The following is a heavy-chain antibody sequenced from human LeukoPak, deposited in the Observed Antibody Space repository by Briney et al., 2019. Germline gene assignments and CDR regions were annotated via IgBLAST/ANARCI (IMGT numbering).Heavy chain of an antibody. Sequence: ASVKVSCKASGYTFTSYDINWVRQATGQGLEWMGWMNPNSGKTGYTQKFQGRVTITRNTSISTAYMELSSLRFEDTAVYYCAREANYYDSSGYPYDAFDIWGQGTMVTVSS. D-gene: IGHD3-22*01. CDR3: AREANYYDSSGYPYDAFDI. J-gene: IGHJ3*02. V-gene: IGHV1-8*03. CDR2: MNPNSGKT. CDR1: GYTFTSYD.